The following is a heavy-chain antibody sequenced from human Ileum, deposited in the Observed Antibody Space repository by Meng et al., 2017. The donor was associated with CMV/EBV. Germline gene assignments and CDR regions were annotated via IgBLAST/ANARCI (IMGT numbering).Heavy chain of an antibody. CDR3: AREGGSGSLYYFDY. J-gene: IGHJ4*02. CDR2: LNPNSGGT. V-gene: IGHV1-2*02. Sequence: SGYTFTGYYMHWVRQAPGQGLEWMGWLNPNSGGTNYAQKFQGRVTMTRDTSISTAYMELSRLRSDDTAVYYCAREGGSGSLYYFDYWGQGTLVTVSS. D-gene: IGHD3-10*01. CDR1: GYTFTGYY.